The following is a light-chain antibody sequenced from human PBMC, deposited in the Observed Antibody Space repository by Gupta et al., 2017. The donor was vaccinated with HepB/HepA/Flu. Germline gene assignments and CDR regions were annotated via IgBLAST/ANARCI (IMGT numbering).Light chain of an antibody. CDR2: EDN. V-gene: IGLV6-57*02. Sequence: NFMLTQPHSVSESPGKTVTISCTGSSGSIASNYEQWYQQRPGSAPTTVIHEDNQRPSGVPDRFSGSIDSSSNSASLTISGLKTEDEADYYCQSYDSSNQDVVFGGGTKLTVL. J-gene: IGLJ2*01. CDR3: QSYDSSNQDVV. CDR1: SGSIASNY.